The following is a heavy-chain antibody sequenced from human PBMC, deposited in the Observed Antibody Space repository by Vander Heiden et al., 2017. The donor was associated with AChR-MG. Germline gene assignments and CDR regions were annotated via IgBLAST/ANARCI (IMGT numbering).Heavy chain of an antibody. CDR3: ARRGKRVADPWYFDL. J-gene: IGHJ2*01. CDR1: GYSISSGYY. CDR2: IYHSGST. Sequence: QVQLQESGPGLVKPSETLSLTCAVSGYSISSGYYWGWIRQPPGKGLEWIGSIYHSGSTYYNPSLKSRVTISVDTSKNQLSLKLSSVTAADTAVYYCARRGKRVADPWYFDLWGRGTLVTVSS. D-gene: IGHD2-15*01. V-gene: IGHV4-38-2*01.